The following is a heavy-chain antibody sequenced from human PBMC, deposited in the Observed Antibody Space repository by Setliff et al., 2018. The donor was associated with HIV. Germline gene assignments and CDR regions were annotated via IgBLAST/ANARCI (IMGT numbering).Heavy chain of an antibody. Sequence: SETLSLTCTVSGGSISSSSYYWGWIRQPPGKGLEWIGSIYYSGSTYYNPSLKSRVTVSVDTSKNQFSLKLSSVTAADTAVYYCARSRRYCSGGSCGDGFFDYWGQGTLVTVSS. D-gene: IGHD2-15*01. CDR2: IYYSGST. J-gene: IGHJ4*02. CDR1: GGSISSSSYY. CDR3: ARSRRYCSGGSCGDGFFDY. V-gene: IGHV4-39*01.